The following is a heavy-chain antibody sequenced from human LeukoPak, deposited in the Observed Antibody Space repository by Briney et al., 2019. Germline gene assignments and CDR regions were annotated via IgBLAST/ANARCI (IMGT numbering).Heavy chain of an antibody. D-gene: IGHD6-6*01. CDR2: IYTSGST. Sequence: SETLSLXCTVSGGSISSYYWSWIRQPAGKGLEWIGRIYTSGSTNYNPSLKSRVTMSVDTSKNQFSLKLSSVTAADTAVYYCARERPYSSSSPLMDPWGQGTLVTVSS. J-gene: IGHJ5*02. CDR3: ARERPYSSSSPLMDP. V-gene: IGHV4-4*07. CDR1: GGSISSYY.